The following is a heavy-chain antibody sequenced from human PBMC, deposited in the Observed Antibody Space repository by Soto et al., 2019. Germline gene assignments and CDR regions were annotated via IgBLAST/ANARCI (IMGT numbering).Heavy chain of an antibody. V-gene: IGHV3-30*18. J-gene: IGHJ4*02. CDR2: ISYDGSNK. CDR3: AKDRGWTTIADPYFDY. D-gene: IGHD4-17*01. Sequence: PGGSLRLSCAASGFTFSSYGMHWVRQAPGKGLEWVAVISYDGSNKYYADSVKGRFTISRDNSKNTLYLQMNSLRAEDTAVYYCAKDRGWTTIADPYFDYWGQGTLVTVSS. CDR1: GFTFSSYG.